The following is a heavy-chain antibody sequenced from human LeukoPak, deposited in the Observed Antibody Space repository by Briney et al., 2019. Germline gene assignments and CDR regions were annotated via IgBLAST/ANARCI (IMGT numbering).Heavy chain of an antibody. J-gene: IGHJ6*02. CDR2: ISGSGGST. V-gene: IGHV3-23*01. D-gene: IGHD1-26*01. CDR3: AKDIFEGGEVYGMDV. CDR1: GFTFSSYA. Sequence: PGGSLRLSCAASGFTFSSYAISWVRQAPGKGLEWVSAISGSGGSTYYADSVKGRFTISRDNSKNTLYLQMNSLRAEDTALYYCAKDIFEGGEVYGMDVGGQGTTVTVSS.